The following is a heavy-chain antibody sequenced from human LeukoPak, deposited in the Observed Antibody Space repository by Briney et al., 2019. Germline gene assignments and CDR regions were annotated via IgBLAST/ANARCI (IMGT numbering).Heavy chain of an antibody. CDR1: GFTFDDYG. J-gene: IGHJ5*02. CDR2: FNWNGGST. Sequence: GGPLRLSCEASGFTFDDYGMSWVRQAQAKGLEWVSGFNWNGGSTGYANSVKGRFTISRDNAKNYLYLQMNSLRAEDTALYYCARDSRVYQLLPHNWFDPWGQGTLVTVSS. V-gene: IGHV3-20*04. CDR3: ARDSRVYQLLPHNWFDP. D-gene: IGHD2-2*01.